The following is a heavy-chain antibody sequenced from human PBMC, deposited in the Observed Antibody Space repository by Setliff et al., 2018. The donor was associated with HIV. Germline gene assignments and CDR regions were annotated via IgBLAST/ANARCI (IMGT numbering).Heavy chain of an antibody. CDR1: GYTFSTYG. D-gene: IGHD5-18*01. CDR3: ARTTLVDTAMVNYYYYMDV. Sequence: ASVKVSCKASGYTFSTYGISWVRQAPGQGLEWMGWITPYNNNTQYTQHLQGRVTMTTDTYTSTAYMDLRSLRSEDTAVYYCARTTLVDTAMVNYYYYMDVWGKGTTVTVSS. V-gene: IGHV1-18*01. CDR2: ITPYNNNT. J-gene: IGHJ6*03.